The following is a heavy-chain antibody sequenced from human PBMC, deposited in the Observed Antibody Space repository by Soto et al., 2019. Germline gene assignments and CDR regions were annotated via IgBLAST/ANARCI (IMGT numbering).Heavy chain of an antibody. Sequence: GGSLRLSCAASGFTFSSYWMHWVRQAPGKGLVWVSRINSDGSSTSYADSVKGRFTISRDNAKNTLYLQMNSLRAEDTAVYYCARVGADGDYFSLEYYYWGQGTLVTVSS. CDR3: ARVGADGDYFSLEYYY. D-gene: IGHD4-17*01. CDR2: INSDGSST. V-gene: IGHV3-74*01. CDR1: GFTFSSYW. J-gene: IGHJ4*02.